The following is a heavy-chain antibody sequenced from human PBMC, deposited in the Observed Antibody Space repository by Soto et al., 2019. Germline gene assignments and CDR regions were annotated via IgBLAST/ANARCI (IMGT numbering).Heavy chain of an antibody. CDR3: AKMVGATLVDY. V-gene: IGHV4-4*02. CDR1: GASISSTTSGDW. CDR2: IHHSGST. D-gene: IGHD1-26*01. Sequence: QVQLQESGPGLVKPSGTLSLTCTVSGASISSTTSGDWWSWVRQPPGKGLEWIGEIHHSGSTNYNPSPRSXVTXSXAKCKNQFSLRLSSVTAADTGVYYCAKMVGATLVDYWGQGTLVTVSS. J-gene: IGHJ4*02.